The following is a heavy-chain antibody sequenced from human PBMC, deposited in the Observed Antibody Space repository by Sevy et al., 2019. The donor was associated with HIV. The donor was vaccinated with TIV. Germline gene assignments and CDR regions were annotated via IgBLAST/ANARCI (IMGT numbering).Heavy chain of an antibody. Sequence: GGSLRLSCAASGFTFSDYYMNWVRQAPGKGLEWVSSISGRISYIHYADSVRGRFTISRDNAKNSLYLQMNSLRVDDTAVYFCARDGGCSSTSCLLYFDSWGQGALVTVSS. CDR2: ISGRISYI. CDR1: GFTFSDYY. J-gene: IGHJ4*02. V-gene: IGHV3-21*06. D-gene: IGHD2-2*01. CDR3: ARDGGCSSTSCLLYFDS.